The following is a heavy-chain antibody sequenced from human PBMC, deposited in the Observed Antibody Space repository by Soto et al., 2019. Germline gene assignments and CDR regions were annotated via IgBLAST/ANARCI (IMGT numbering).Heavy chain of an antibody. V-gene: IGHV1-18*01. CDR2: ISAYNGNT. J-gene: IGHJ5*02. Sequence: GASVKVSCKASGYTFTSYGISWVRQAPGQGLEWMGWISAYNGNTNYAQKLQGRVTMTTDTSTSTAYMELRSLRSDDTAVYYCARDGGYDILTGYYYNWFDPWGQGTLVTVSS. CDR1: GYTFTSYG. CDR3: ARDGGYDILTGYYYNWFDP. D-gene: IGHD3-9*01.